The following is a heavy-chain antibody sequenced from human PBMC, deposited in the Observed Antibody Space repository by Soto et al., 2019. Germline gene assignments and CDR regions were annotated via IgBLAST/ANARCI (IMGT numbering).Heavy chain of an antibody. CDR1: GFTFSSYA. J-gene: IGHJ4*02. V-gene: IGHV3-30-3*01. Sequence: PGESLKISCAASGFTFSSYAMHWVRQAPGKGLEWVAVISYDGSNEYYADSVKGRFTISRDNSKNTLYLQVNSLRAEDTAMYYCTRETMTIRMYFDYWGQGALVTVSS. CDR2: ISYDGSNE. D-gene: IGHD2-15*01. CDR3: TRETMTIRMYFDY.